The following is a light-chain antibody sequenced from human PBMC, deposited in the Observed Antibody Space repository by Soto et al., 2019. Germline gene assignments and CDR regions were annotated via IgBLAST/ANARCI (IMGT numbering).Light chain of an antibody. V-gene: IGKV3-15*01. J-gene: IGKJ2*01. CDR3: QQCTNWPYT. Sequence: EIVMTQSPATLSVSPGERASLSCRASQSVGSNLAWYQQTAGQAPRLLIYGASTRATGIPARFSGSGSGTEFTLTISSLQSEDVAVYSCQQCTNWPYTFGQGTKLEIK. CDR1: QSVGSN. CDR2: GAS.